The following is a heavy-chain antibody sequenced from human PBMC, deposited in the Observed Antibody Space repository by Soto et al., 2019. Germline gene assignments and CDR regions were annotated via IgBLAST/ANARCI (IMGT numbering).Heavy chain of an antibody. CDR3: AKVTGYCSSSSCRRDYYYYYGMDV. D-gene: IGHD2-2*01. CDR1: GFTFSNYG. CDR2: ISYDGSDK. J-gene: IGHJ6*02. V-gene: IGHV3-30*18. Sequence: GGSLRLSCAASGFTFSNYGMHWVRQAPGKGLEWVAVISYDGSDKYYADSVKGRFSISRDNSKSTLYLQMNSLRAEDTAVYYCAKVTGYCSSSSCRRDYYYYYGMDVWGQGTTVTVSS.